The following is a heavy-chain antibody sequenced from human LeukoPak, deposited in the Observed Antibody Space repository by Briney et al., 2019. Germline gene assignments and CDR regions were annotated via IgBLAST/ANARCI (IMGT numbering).Heavy chain of an antibody. CDR3: AKRDDSGGNLVDL. V-gene: IGHV4-39*02. D-gene: IGHD3-22*01. Sequence: PSETLSLTCTVSGGSIRSGSHYWAWIRQPPGKGLEWIGSIYYSGSTYYNPSLENRVTISIDTSKNHFSLKLSSLSAAGTSVYYCAKRDDSGGNLVDLWGQGTPVTVS. J-gene: IGHJ4*02. CDR2: IYYSGST. CDR1: GGSIRSGSHY.